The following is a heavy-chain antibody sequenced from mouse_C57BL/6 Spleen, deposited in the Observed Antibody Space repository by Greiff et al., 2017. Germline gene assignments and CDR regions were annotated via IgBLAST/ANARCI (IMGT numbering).Heavy chain of an antibody. CDR2: IWRGGST. V-gene: IGHV2-5*01. D-gene: IGHD2-1*01. Sequence: VKLMESGPGLVQPSQSLSITCTVSGFSLTSYGVHWVRQSPGKGLEWLGVIWRGGSTDYNAAFMSRLSITKDNSKSQVFFKMNSLQADDTAIYYCAKSTMVTSWYFDVWGTGTTVTVSS. CDR1: GFSLTSYG. J-gene: IGHJ1*03. CDR3: AKSTMVTSWYFDV.